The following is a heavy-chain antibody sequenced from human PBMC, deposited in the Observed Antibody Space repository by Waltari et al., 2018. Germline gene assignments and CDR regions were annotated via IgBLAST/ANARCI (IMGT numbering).Heavy chain of an antibody. V-gene: IGHV3-49*04. CDR3: RGVGIS. CDR2: IRSKAYGGTT. J-gene: IGHJ5*02. CDR1: GFTLGASA. Sequence: EVQLVESGGGLVPPGRSLRLSRRASGFTLGASAMCWVRPVPGKGVAWVGFIRSKAYGGTTEYAASVKGRFTISRDDSKSIAYLQMNSLKTEDTAVYYCRGVGISWGQGTLVTVSS. D-gene: IGHD2-15*01.